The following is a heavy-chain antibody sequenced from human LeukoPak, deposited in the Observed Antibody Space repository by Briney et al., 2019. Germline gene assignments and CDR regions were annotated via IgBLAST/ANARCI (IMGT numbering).Heavy chain of an antibody. J-gene: IGHJ4*02. V-gene: IGHV1-18*01. CDR1: GYTFTSYG. Sequence: GASVKVSCTPSGYTFTSYGISWVRQAPRQGVEWMGWISAYNDNTNYAQKLQGRVTMTTDTSTSTAYMELRSLRSDDTAVYYCAREGGTTGEIDYWGQGTLVTVSS. CDR2: ISAYNDNT. D-gene: IGHD7-27*01. CDR3: AREGGTTGEIDY.